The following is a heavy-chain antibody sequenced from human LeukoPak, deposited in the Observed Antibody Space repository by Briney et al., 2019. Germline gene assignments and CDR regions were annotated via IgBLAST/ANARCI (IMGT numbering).Heavy chain of an antibody. Sequence: PSETLSLTCTVSGGSIRSSSYYWGWIRQPPGKGLEWIGSVYYSGSTYYNPSLKSRVTISADTSKNQFSLKLTSVTAADTTVYYCANPARDFADSGAITWWGQGTLVTVSS. CDR1: GGSIRSSSYY. V-gene: IGHV4-39*07. D-gene: IGHD4-17*01. CDR2: VYYSGST. CDR3: ANPARDFADSGAITW. J-gene: IGHJ4*02.